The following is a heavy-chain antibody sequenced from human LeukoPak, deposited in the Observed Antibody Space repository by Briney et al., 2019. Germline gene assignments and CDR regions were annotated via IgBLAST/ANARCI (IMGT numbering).Heavy chain of an antibody. V-gene: IGHV1-2*02. CDR3: AREPTYEKKGYYYHYMDV. CDR2: IKPNRGAT. Sequence: GASVKVSCKASGYTFSDYYVHWVRQAPGQGLEWMGWIKPNRGATNYALKFQGRVSMTRDTSISTVYMDLGRLTSDDTAVYYCAREPTYEKKGYYYHYMDVWGKGTTVTISS. D-gene: IGHD3-22*01. J-gene: IGHJ6*03. CDR1: GYTFSDYY.